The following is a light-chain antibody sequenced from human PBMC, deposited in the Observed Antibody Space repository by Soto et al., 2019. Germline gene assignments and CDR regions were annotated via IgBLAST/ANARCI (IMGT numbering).Light chain of an antibody. Sequence: QSALTQPASVSGSPGQSITISCTGNSSDVGGYNYVSWYQQHPGKAPKLMIYDVSNRPSGVSNRFSGSKSGNTASLTISGLQAEDEADYYCSSYTRSSTLGVVFGGGTKLTVL. CDR1: SSDVGGYNY. CDR3: SSYTRSSTLGVV. V-gene: IGLV2-14*01. CDR2: DVS. J-gene: IGLJ2*01.